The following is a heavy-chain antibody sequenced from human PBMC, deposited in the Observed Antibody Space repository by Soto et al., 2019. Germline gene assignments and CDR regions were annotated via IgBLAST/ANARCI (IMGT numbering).Heavy chain of an antibody. J-gene: IGHJ4*02. D-gene: IGHD6-6*01. CDR1: GGTFSSYA. V-gene: IGHV1-69*13. Sequence: SVKVSCKASGGTFSSYAISWVRQAPGQGLEWMGGIIPIFGTANYAQKFQGRVTITADESTSTAYMELSSLRSEDTAVYYCAREYSSSSAFDYWGQGTLVTVSS. CDR3: AREYSSSSAFDY. CDR2: IIPIFGTA.